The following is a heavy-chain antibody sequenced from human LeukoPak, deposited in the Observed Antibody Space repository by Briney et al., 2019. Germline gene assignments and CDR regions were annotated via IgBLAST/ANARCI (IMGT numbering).Heavy chain of an antibody. CDR3: TTAPYYYGDYDY. Sequence: GGSLRLSCAASGFSFSDYWMSWVRQAPGKGLEWVGRIKSKTDGGTTDYAAPVKGRFTISRDDSKNTLYLQMNSLKTEDTAVYYCTTAPYYYGDYDYWGQGTLVTVSS. D-gene: IGHD4-17*01. J-gene: IGHJ4*02. CDR1: GFSFSDYW. CDR2: IKSKTDGGTT. V-gene: IGHV3-15*01.